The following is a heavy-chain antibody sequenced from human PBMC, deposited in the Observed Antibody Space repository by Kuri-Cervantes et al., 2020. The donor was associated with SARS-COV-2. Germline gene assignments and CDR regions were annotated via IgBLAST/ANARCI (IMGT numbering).Heavy chain of an antibody. V-gene: IGHV4-39*07. CDR1: GGSISSSSYY. D-gene: IGHD6-13*01. CDR3: ARLFEGANGHLRVWYSSSWSHYYYMDV. Sequence: SETLSLTCTVSGGSISSSSYYWGWIRQPPGKGLEWIGSIYYSGSTNYNPSLKSRVTISVDTSKNQFSLKLSSVTAVETAVYYCARLFEGANGHLRVWYSSSWSHYYYMDVCGKGTTVTVSS. CDR2: IYYSGST. J-gene: IGHJ6*03.